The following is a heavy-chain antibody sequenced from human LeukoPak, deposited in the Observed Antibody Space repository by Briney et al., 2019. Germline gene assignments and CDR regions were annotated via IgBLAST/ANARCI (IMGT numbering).Heavy chain of an antibody. J-gene: IGHJ3*02. CDR1: GFTFNDYA. CDR2: ISYDGYDK. D-gene: IGHD6-19*01. Sequence: GGSLRLSCAASGFTFNDYALYWVRQAPGKGLEWVTLISYDGYDKSYADSVRGRFTISRDNAKNSLYLQMNSLRAEDTAVYYCARVLSGWNRAFDIWGQGTMVTVSS. V-gene: IGHV3-30-3*01. CDR3: ARVLSGWNRAFDI.